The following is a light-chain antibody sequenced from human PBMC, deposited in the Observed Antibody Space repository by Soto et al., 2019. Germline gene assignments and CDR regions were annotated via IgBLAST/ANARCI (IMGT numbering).Light chain of an antibody. CDR2: DAV. Sequence: EIVLTQSPATLSLSPGERATLSCRASQSVSSYLGWYQQKPGQAPRLLIYDAVNRATGLPARFSGSGSGTDFTLTISSLEPEDFAVYYCQQRSNWPLTFGGGTKGEIK. V-gene: IGKV3-11*01. J-gene: IGKJ4*01. CDR1: QSVSSY. CDR3: QQRSNWPLT.